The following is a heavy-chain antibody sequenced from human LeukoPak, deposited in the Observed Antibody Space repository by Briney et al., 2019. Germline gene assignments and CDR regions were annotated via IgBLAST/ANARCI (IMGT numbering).Heavy chain of an antibody. V-gene: IGHV4-34*01. CDR3: ARSGIVVVRRLRAFDI. D-gene: IGHD3-22*01. CDR1: GGSFSGYY. J-gene: IGHJ3*02. Sequence: SETLSLTCAVYGGSFSGYYWSWIRQPPGKGLEWIGEINHSGSTNYNPSFKSRVTISVDTSKNQFSLKLSSVTAADTAVYYCARSGIVVVRRLRAFDIWGQGTMVTVSS. CDR2: INHSGST.